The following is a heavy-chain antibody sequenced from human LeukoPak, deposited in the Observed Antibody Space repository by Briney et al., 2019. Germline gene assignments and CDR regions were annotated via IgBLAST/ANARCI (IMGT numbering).Heavy chain of an antibody. Sequence: GGSLRLSCTASGFTFGDYAMSWVRQAPGKGLEWVGFIRSKAYGGTTEYAASVKGRFTISRDDSKSIAYLQMNSLKTEDTAVYYCTTRVSFDYWGQGTLVTASS. J-gene: IGHJ4*02. CDR3: TTRVSFDY. V-gene: IGHV3-49*04. D-gene: IGHD2-8*01. CDR2: IRSKAYGGTT. CDR1: GFTFGDYA.